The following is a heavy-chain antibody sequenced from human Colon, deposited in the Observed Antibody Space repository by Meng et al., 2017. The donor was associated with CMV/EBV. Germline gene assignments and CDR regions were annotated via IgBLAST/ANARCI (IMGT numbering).Heavy chain of an antibody. CDR3: ARDGDGYCSSTSCYVAFDY. V-gene: IGHV3-21*01. Sequence: GGSLRLSCAASGFTFSSYGMNWVRQAPGRGLEWVASIVTTGSAVYYADSVKGRFTISRDNAKNSLYLQMNSLRAEDTAVYYCARDGDGYCSSTSCYVAFDYWGQGTLVTVSS. J-gene: IGHJ4*02. CDR2: IVTTGSAV. CDR1: GFTFSSYG. D-gene: IGHD2-2*01.